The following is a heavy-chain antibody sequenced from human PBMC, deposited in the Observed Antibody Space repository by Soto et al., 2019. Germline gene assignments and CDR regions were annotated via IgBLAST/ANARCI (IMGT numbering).Heavy chain of an antibody. Sequence: GGSLRLSCAASGFTFSSYWMSWVRQAPGKGLEWVSAISRSGGSIYYADSVKGRFTISRDNAKNSLYLQMNSLRADDTAVYYCARDSGYGDYGGYYFDYWGQGTLVTVSS. CDR2: ISRSGGSI. D-gene: IGHD4-17*01. V-gene: IGHV3-48*01. J-gene: IGHJ4*02. CDR3: ARDSGYGDYGGYYFDY. CDR1: GFTFSSYW.